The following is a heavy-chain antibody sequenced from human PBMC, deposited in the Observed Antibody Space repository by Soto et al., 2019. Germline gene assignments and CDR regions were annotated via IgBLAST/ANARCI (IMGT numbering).Heavy chain of an antibody. CDR1: GGSISSSSYY. V-gene: IGHV4-61*05. Sequence: SETLSLTCTVSGGSISSSSYYWSWIRQPPGKGLEWIGYIYYSGSTNYNPSLKSRVTISVDTSKNQFSLKLSSVTAADTAVYYCARRYGGAFDYWGQGTLVTVSS. J-gene: IGHJ4*02. CDR3: ARRYGGAFDY. CDR2: IYYSGST. D-gene: IGHD2-21*01.